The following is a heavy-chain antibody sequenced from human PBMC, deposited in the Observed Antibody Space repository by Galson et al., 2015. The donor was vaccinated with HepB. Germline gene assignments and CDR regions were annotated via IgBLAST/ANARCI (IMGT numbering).Heavy chain of an antibody. J-gene: IGHJ4*02. D-gene: IGHD3-10*01. CDR2: INQDGTEK. CDR3: ARLRVTRVRGLVGVYFDY. V-gene: IGHV3-7*03. Sequence: SLRLSCAPSGFIFSSNWMSWVRQAPGKGLEWVANINQDGTEKYYVDAVKGRFTISRDNARDSLYLQLNSLRDSDTAIYYCARLRVTRVRGLVGVYFDYWGQGTLVTVSS. CDR1: GFIFSSNW.